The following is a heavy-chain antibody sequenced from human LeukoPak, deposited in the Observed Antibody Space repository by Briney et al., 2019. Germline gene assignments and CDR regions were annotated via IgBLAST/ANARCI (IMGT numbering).Heavy chain of an antibody. CDR3: AKDRGWYTYYFDS. V-gene: IGHV3-30*18. CDR1: GFSFSTYG. Sequence: GGSLRLSCAASGFSFSTYGIHWVRQAPGKGLEWVAVISYDGSNKYYADSVKGRFTISRDNSKNTLYLRMTSLGAEDTAVYYCAKDRGWYTYYFDSWGQGTLVTVSP. D-gene: IGHD6-19*01. J-gene: IGHJ4*02. CDR2: ISYDGSNK.